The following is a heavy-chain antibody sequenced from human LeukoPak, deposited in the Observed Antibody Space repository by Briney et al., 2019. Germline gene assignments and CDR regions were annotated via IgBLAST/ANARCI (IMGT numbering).Heavy chain of an antibody. CDR1: GGSISSGSYY. D-gene: IGHD4-17*01. CDR3: ARAVGYGDYNWFDP. J-gene: IGHJ5*02. V-gene: IGHV4-61*02. Sequence: PSQTLSLTCTVSGGSISSGSYYWSWIRQPAGKGLEWIGRIYTSGSTNYNPSLKSRVTISVDTSKNQFSLKLSSVTAADTAVYYCARAVGYGDYNWFDPWGQGTLVTVSS. CDR2: IYTSGST.